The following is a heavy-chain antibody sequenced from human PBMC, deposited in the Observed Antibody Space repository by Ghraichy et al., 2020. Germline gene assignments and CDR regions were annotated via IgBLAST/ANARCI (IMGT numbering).Heavy chain of an antibody. J-gene: IGHJ3*02. CDR1: GFTFSDHY. D-gene: IGHD2-15*01. CDR3: ARHSGCSGGACYSPFDI. Sequence: GESQNISCAASGFTFSDHYMDWVRQAPGKGLEWVARTRDKAHSYTTEYAASVKGRFTISRDDSKNSLYLQMNSLKTEDTAVYYCARHSGCSGGACYSPFDIWGQGTMVTVSS. CDR2: TRDKAHSYTT. V-gene: IGHV3-72*01.